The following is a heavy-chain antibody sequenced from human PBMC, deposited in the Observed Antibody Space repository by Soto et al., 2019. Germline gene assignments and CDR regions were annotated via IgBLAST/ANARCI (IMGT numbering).Heavy chain of an antibody. D-gene: IGHD6-19*01. V-gene: IGHV3-30-3*01. Sequence: QVQLVESGGGVVQPGRSLRLSCAASGFTFSSYAMHWVRQAPGKGLEWVAVISFEGSNKYYADSVKGRFTISRDNSKNTLYLQMNSLRAEDTAVYYCAREDIAVAADYWGQGTLVTVSS. CDR1: GFTFSSYA. J-gene: IGHJ4*02. CDR2: ISFEGSNK. CDR3: AREDIAVAADY.